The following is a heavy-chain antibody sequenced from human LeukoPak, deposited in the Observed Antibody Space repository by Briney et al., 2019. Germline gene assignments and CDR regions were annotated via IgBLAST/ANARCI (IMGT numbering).Heavy chain of an antibody. CDR1: GYTFTDYH. D-gene: IGHD3-10*01. Sequence: ASVKDSCKASGYTFTDYHMHWVRQAPGQGREWMGWINPNSGGTNYAQKFQGRVTMTRDTSISTAYMELSRLRSDDTAVYYCARDQGNLTMVRGVTTPPEYWGDGALVTVSS. CDR3: ARDQGNLTMVRGVTTPPEY. J-gene: IGHJ4*01. CDR2: INPNSGGT. V-gene: IGHV1-2*02.